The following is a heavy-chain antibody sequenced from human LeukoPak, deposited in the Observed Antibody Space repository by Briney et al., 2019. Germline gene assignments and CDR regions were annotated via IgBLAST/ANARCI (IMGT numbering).Heavy chain of an antibody. Sequence: PGGSLRLSCAASGFTFSNSLMHWVRQVPGKRLVWVARIDTDGSTTHCADSVKGRFTISRDNAKNTLYLQMNSLRAEDTAVYYCARDRDGYNYWGQGTLVTVSS. CDR2: IDTDGSTT. CDR3: ARDRDGYNY. D-gene: IGHD5-24*01. CDR1: GFTFSNSL. V-gene: IGHV3-74*01. J-gene: IGHJ4*02.